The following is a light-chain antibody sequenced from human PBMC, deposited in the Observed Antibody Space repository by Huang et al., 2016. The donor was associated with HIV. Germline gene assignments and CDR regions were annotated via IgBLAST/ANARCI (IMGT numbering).Light chain of an antibody. CDR2: DAT. V-gene: IGKV1-33*01. J-gene: IGKJ3*01. Sequence: DIRLTQSPSSLSASVGDRVSITCQASQDINSYLNWYQQKPGKAPRLLIYDATNLERGVPSRYSGSGSGTQFTFTISSLQPEDFATYYCQQYDKLFTFGPGTRVDIK. CDR1: QDINSY. CDR3: QQYDKLFT.